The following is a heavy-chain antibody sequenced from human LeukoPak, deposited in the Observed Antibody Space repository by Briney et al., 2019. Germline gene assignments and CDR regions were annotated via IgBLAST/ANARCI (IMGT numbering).Heavy chain of an antibody. CDR2: IYYSGST. CDR1: GGSISSYY. V-gene: IGHV4-59*08. Sequence: SETLSLTCTVSGGSISSYYWSWIRQPPGKGLEWIGYIYYSGSTNYNPSLKGRVTISVDTSKNQFSLKLSSVTAADTAVYYCARQKPYSSGREDIWGQGTMVTVSS. CDR3: ARQKPYSSGREDI. J-gene: IGHJ3*02. D-gene: IGHD6-19*01.